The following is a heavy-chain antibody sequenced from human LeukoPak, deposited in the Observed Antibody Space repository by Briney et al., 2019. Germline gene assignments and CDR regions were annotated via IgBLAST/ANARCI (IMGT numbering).Heavy chain of an antibody. V-gene: IGHV3-30*02. J-gene: IGHJ6*03. Sequence: PGGSLRLSCAASGFTFSSYAMHWVRQAPGKGLEWVAFIRYDGSNKYYADSVKGRFTISRDNSKNTLYLQMNSLRAEDTAVYYCAKENVWFGEYMDVWGKGTTVTISS. CDR3: AKENVWFGEYMDV. CDR1: GFTFSSYA. CDR2: IRYDGSNK. D-gene: IGHD3-10*01.